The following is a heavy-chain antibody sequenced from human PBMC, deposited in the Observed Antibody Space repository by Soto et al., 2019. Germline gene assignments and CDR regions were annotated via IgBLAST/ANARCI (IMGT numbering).Heavy chain of an antibody. J-gene: IGHJ3*02. Sequence: SETLSLTCTVSGGSISSYYWSWIRQPPGKGLEWIGYIYYSGSTNYNPSLKSRVTISVDTSKNQFSLKLSSVTAADTAVYYCARGISNYYFDSRESRAFDIWGQGTMVTVSS. CDR3: ARGISNYYFDSRESRAFDI. V-gene: IGHV4-59*01. D-gene: IGHD3-22*01. CDR1: GGSISSYY. CDR2: IYYSGST.